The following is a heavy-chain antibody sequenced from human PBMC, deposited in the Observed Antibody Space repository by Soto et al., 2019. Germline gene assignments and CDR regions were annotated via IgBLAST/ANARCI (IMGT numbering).Heavy chain of an antibody. CDR2: IYHSGST. J-gene: IGHJ4*02. V-gene: IGHV4-38-2*01. D-gene: IGHD6-13*01. CDR1: GYSISSGYY. Sequence: PSETLSLTCAVSGYSISSGYYWGWIRQPPGKGLEWIGSIYHSGSTYYNPSLKSRVTISVDTSKNQFSLKLSSVTAADTAVYYCARTVAAAGMGYYFDYWGQGTLVTVSS. CDR3: ARTVAAAGMGYYFDY.